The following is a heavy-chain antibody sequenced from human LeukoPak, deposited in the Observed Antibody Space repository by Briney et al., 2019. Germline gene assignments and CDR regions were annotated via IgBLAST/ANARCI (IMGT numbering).Heavy chain of an antibody. Sequence: GGSLRLSCTASGFTFGDYAMSWVRQAPGKGLEWVGFIRSKAYGGTTEYAASVKGRFTISRDDSKSIAYLQMNSLKTEDTAVYYCTRAYDSSGYSHFDYWGQGTLVTVSS. D-gene: IGHD3-22*01. CDR2: IRSKAYGGTT. CDR1: GFTFGDYA. CDR3: TRAYDSSGYSHFDY. J-gene: IGHJ4*02. V-gene: IGHV3-49*04.